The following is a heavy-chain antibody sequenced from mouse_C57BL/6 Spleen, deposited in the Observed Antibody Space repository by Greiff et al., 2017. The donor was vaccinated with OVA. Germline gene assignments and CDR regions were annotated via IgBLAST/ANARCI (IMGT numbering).Heavy chain of an antibody. Sequence: VQLQQPGAELVKPGASVKLSCKASGYTFTSSWMPWVRKRPGRGLGWMGRIDPNSGGTKYNEKFKSKATLTVDKPSSTAYMQLSSLTSEDSAVYYCARDYYGSSFFDYWGQGTTLTVSS. CDR1: GYTFTSSW. V-gene: IGHV1-72*01. CDR2: IDPNSGGT. J-gene: IGHJ2*01. D-gene: IGHD1-1*01. CDR3: ARDYYGSSFFDY.